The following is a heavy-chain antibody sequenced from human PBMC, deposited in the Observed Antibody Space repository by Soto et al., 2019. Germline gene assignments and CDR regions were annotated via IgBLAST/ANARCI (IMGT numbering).Heavy chain of an antibody. D-gene: IGHD2-15*01. CDR2: IYYSGST. CDR1: GGSISSSSYY. J-gene: IGHJ6*02. CDR3: TKQAAGSIYYYYYGVDV. Sequence: SETLSLTCTVSGGSISSSSYYWGWIRQPPGKGLEWIGSIYYSGSTYYNPSLKSRVTISVDTSKNQFSLKLSSVTAADTAVYYGTKQAAGSIYYYYYGVDVWGQGTTVTVSS. V-gene: IGHV4-39*01.